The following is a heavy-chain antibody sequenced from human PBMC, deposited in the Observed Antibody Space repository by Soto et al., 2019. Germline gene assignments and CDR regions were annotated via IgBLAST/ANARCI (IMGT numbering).Heavy chain of an antibody. CDR1: GGSISSGNYY. D-gene: IGHD2-15*01. V-gene: IGHV4-30-4*01. Sequence: SETLSLTCTLSGGSISSGNYYWSWVRQPPGKGLEWIGFISYSGSTYYSTSLKSRVTISVDTSKSQFSLNLSFVTAADTAVYCCATMGTPATGLYFFDYWGQGSLVTVSS. CDR2: ISYSGST. CDR3: ATMGTPATGLYFFDY. J-gene: IGHJ4*02.